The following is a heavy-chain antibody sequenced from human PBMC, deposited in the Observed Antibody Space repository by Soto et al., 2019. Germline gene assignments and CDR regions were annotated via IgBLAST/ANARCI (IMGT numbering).Heavy chain of an antibody. V-gene: IGHV4-61*01. CDR2: IYYSGST. D-gene: IGHD1-26*01. CDR1: GGSVSSGSYY. CDR3: ARDDGSYFDY. Sequence: TLSLTCTVSGGSVSSGSYYWSWIRQPPGKGLEWIGYIYYSGSTNYNPSLKSRVTMSLDTSKNQFSLKLSSVTAADTAVYYCARDDGSYFDYWGQGTPVTVSS. J-gene: IGHJ4*02.